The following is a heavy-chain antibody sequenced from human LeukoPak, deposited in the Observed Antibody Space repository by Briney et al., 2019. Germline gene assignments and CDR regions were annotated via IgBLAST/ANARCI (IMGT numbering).Heavy chain of an antibody. J-gene: IGHJ4*02. D-gene: IGHD3-22*01. V-gene: IGHV1-69*13. CDR3: ARDRYDSSGYYSRILDY. Sequence: SVKLSCKASGGTFSSYAISWVRQAPGQGLEWMGGIIPIFGTANYAQKFQGRVTITADESTSTAYMELSSLRSEDTAVYYCARDRYDSSGYYSRILDYWGQGTLVTVSS. CDR2: IIPIFGTA. CDR1: GGTFSSYA.